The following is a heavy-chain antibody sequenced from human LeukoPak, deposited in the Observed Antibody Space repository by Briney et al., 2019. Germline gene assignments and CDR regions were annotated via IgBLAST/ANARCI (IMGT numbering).Heavy chain of an antibody. D-gene: IGHD5-12*01. V-gene: IGHV3-21*01. CDR2: INGGSTHK. Sequence: GGSLRLSCLASGFTFSDYNFNWVRQAPGKGLEWVSSINGGSTHKFYGDSVKGRFIISRDNAKRSLYLEMNSLRAEDTAVYYCARDGTRAYTGYDFDFWGQGTLVSVSS. J-gene: IGHJ4*02. CDR3: ARDGTRAYTGYDFDF. CDR1: GFTFSDYN.